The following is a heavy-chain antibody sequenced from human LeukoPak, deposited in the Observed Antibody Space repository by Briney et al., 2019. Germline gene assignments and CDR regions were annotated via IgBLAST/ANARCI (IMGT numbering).Heavy chain of an antibody. CDR3: ARDIFSPRDCFNP. Sequence: ASVEVSCKASGYTFTGYYLHWVRQAPGQGLEWMGWINPKSGDTQYAQNFQGRVVMTRDTSISTAYLELRRLTSDDTAVYYCARDIFSPRDCFNPWGQGTLVTVSS. CDR1: GYTFTGYY. CDR2: INPKSGDT. V-gene: IGHV1-2*02. J-gene: IGHJ5*02. D-gene: IGHD3-9*01.